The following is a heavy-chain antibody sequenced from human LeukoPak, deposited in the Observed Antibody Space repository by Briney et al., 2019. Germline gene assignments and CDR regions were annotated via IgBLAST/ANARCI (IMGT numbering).Heavy chain of an antibody. J-gene: IGHJ6*03. CDR3: HLDRSGYPPRPHYYYYYMDV. CDR2: ISDNGLST. D-gene: IGHD5-12*01. Sequence: PGGSLRLSCAASGFTFSSYGMSWVRPGPGEGLEWGSAISDNGLSTYTADSVKGRFTISRDNSKNTVYLQMNSLRAEDTAVYYCHLDRSGYPPRPHYYYYYMDVWGKGTTVTISS. V-gene: IGHV3-23*01. CDR1: GFTFSSYG.